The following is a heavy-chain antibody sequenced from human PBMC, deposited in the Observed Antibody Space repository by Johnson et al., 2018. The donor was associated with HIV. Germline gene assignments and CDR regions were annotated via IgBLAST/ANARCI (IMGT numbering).Heavy chain of an antibody. CDR3: ARQFRSVGAPDAFDI. Sequence: VQLVESGGGVVQPGRSLRLSCAASGFTFSSYAMHWVRQAPGRGLEWVAVISYDASKKYYADSVKGRFTISRDNAKNSLYLQMNSLRAEDTAMYYCARQFRSVGAPDAFDIWGQGTMVTVSS. J-gene: IGHJ3*02. V-gene: IGHV3-30*04. CDR2: ISYDASKK. CDR1: GFTFSSYA. D-gene: IGHD1-26*01.